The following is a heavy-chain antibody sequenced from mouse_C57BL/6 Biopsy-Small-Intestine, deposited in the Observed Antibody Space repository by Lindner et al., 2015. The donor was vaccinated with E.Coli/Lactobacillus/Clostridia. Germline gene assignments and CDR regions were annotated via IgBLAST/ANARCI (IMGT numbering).Heavy chain of an antibody. CDR2: IIPVLGTA. D-gene: IGHD2-2*01. V-gene: IGHV1-55*01. Sequence: SVKVSCKASGGTFSTHAITWVRQAPGQGLEWMGNIIPVLGTANYAQKFQGRVTIIADESTTTSYMALTNLGYEDTAVYYCARDRGDSGYDPLDYWGQGTLVTVSS. J-gene: IGHJ4*01. CDR3: ARDRGDSGYDPLDY. CDR1: GGTFSTHA.